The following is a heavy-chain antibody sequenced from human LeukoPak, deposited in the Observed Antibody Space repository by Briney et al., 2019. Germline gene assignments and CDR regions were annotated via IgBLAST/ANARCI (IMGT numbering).Heavy chain of an antibody. CDR1: GFTFSSYA. V-gene: IGHV3-53*01. J-gene: IGHJ4*02. CDR2: IYSGGDT. Sequence: PGGSLRLSCAASGFTFSSYAMSWVRQAPGKGLEWVSVIYSGGDTYYADSVKGRFTISRDNSKNTLYLQMNSLRAEDTAVYYCAILPGYWGQGTLVTVSS. CDR3: AILPGY.